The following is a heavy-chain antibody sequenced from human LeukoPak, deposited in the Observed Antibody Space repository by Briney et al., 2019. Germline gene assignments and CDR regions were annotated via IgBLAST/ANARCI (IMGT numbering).Heavy chain of an antibody. Sequence: GGSLRLSCAASGFTFSSYAMSWVRQAPGKGLEWVSAINGSGGSTYYADSVKGRFTISRDNSKNTLYLQMNSLGAEDTAVYYCASQRFFFDYWGQGTLVTVSS. CDR3: ASQRFFFDY. J-gene: IGHJ4*02. D-gene: IGHD3-3*01. V-gene: IGHV3-23*01. CDR1: GFTFSSYA. CDR2: INGSGGST.